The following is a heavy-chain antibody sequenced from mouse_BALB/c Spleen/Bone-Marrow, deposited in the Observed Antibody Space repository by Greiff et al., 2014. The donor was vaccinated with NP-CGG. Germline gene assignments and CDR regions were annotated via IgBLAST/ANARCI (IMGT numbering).Heavy chain of an antibody. CDR2: IYPGNVNT. Sequence: VQLQQSGPELVKPGASVRISCKASGYTFTSYYIHWVKQRPGQGLEWIGWIYPGNVNTKYNEKFKGKATLTADKSSSTAYMQLSSLTSEDSAVYFCARVGWLRDARGYWGQGTSVTVPS. V-gene: IGHV1S56*01. J-gene: IGHJ4*01. CDR3: ARVGWLRDARGY. CDR1: GYTFTSYY. D-gene: IGHD2-2*01.